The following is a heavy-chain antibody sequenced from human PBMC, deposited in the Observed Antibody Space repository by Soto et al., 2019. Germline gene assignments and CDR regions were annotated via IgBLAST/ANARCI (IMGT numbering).Heavy chain of an antibody. Sequence: GGSLRLSCAASGFTFSSYWMYWVRQTPGKGLVWVSRLNGDGSYTAYADSVEGRFTISRDNAKNTLYLQMNSLRAEDTAVYHCAREEGSSRYFDYWGQGTLVTVSS. CDR2: LNGDGSYT. CDR1: GFTFSSYW. D-gene: IGHD6-6*01. J-gene: IGHJ4*02. V-gene: IGHV3-74*01. CDR3: AREEGSSRYFDY.